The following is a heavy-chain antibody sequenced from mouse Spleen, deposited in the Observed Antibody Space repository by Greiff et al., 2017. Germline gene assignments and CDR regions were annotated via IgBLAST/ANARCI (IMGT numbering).Heavy chain of an antibody. V-gene: IGHV1-15*01. D-gene: IGHD1-1*01. J-gene: IGHJ2*01. CDR1: GYTFTDYE. CDR3: TRNHYGSSYGGY. Sequence: VHLVESGAELVRPGASVTLSCKASGYTFTDYEMHWVKQTPVHGLEWIGAIDPETGGTAYNQKFKGKAILTADKSSSTAYMELRSLTSEDSAVYYCTRNHYGSSYGGYWGQGTTLTVSS. CDR2: IDPETGGT.